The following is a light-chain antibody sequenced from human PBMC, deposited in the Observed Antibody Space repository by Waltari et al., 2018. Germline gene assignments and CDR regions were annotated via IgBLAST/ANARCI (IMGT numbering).Light chain of an antibody. V-gene: IGKV4-1*01. CDR1: QSVLYSSNNKDD. CDR2: WAS. J-gene: IGKJ2*01. CDR3: QQYYSSPYT. Sequence: DIVMTQSPDSLAVSLGERATINCKSSQSVLYSSNNKDDLAWYQQKPGQPPKLLISWASTRESGVPDRFSGSGSGTDFTLTISGLQAEDVTVYYCQQYYSSPYTFGQGTKLEIK.